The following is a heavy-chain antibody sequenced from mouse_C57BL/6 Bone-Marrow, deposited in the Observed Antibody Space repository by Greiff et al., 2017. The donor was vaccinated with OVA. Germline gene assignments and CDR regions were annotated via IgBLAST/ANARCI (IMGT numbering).Heavy chain of an antibody. V-gene: IGHV5-17*01. CDR2: ISSGSSTI. CDR1: GFTFSDYG. D-gene: IGHD2-1*01. CDR3: AIYGNYGYFDV. Sequence: EVMLVESGGGLVKPGGSLKLSCAASGFTFSDYGMHWVRQAPEKGLEWVAYISSGSSTIYYADTVKGRFTISRDNAKNTLFLQMTSLRSEDTAMYYCAIYGNYGYFDVWGTGTTVTVSS. J-gene: IGHJ1*03.